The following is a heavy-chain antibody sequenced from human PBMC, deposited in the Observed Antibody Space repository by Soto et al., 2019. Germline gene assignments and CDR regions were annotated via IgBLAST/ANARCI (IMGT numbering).Heavy chain of an antibody. CDR2: IYYSGST. J-gene: IGHJ3*02. D-gene: IGHD3-22*01. Sequence: SETLSLTCTVSGGSISSGGYYWSWIRQHPGKGLEWIGYIYYSGSTYYNPSLKSRVTISVDTSKNQFSLKLGSVTAADTAVYYCARGPDYYDSSGYYYGAGDFDIWGQGTMVTVSS. CDR1: GGSISSGGYY. V-gene: IGHV4-31*03. CDR3: ARGPDYYDSSGYYYGAGDFDI.